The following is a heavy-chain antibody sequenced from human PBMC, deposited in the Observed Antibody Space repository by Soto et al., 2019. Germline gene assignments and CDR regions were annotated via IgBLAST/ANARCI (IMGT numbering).Heavy chain of an antibody. V-gene: IGHV3-15*07. D-gene: IGHD5-12*01. CDR3: TSDSDIVATTADYYGMDV. CDR1: GFTFSNAW. CDR2: IKSKTDGGTT. Sequence: GGSLRLSCAASGFTFSNAWMNWVRQAPGKGLEWVGRIKSKTDGGTTDYAAPVKGRFTISRDDSKNTLYLQMNSLKTEDTAVYYCTSDSDIVATTADYYGMDVWGQGTTVTVSS. J-gene: IGHJ6*02.